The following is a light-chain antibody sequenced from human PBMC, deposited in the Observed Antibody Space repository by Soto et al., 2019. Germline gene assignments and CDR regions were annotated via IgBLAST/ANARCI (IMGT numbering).Light chain of an antibody. CDR1: QSISSW. V-gene: IGKV1-5*01. J-gene: IGKJ1*01. Sequence: DIQMTQSPSTLSASVGDRVTITCRASQSISSWLAWYQQKPGKAPKVLIYDASSLESGVPSRFSGSGSGTEFTLTISSLQTDDFATYYCQQYNNYPLTFGQGTNVDIK. CDR3: QQYNNYPLT. CDR2: DAS.